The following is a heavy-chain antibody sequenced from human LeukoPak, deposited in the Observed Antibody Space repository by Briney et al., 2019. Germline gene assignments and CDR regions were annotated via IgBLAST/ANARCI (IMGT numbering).Heavy chain of an antibody. D-gene: IGHD6-6*01. J-gene: IGHJ4*02. CDR3: ARGIGGRAFDY. Sequence: SETLSLTCTVSGGSISSYYWSWIRQPPGKGLEWIGYIYYSGSTNYNPSLKSRVTMSVDTSKKQFSLKLTSVTAADTAVYYCARGIGGRAFDYWGQGTLVSVSS. V-gene: IGHV4-59*12. CDR1: GGSISSYY. CDR2: IYYSGST.